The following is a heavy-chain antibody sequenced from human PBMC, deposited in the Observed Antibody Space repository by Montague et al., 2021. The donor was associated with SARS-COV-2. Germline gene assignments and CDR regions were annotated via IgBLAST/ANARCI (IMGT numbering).Heavy chain of an antibody. Sequence: SETLSLTCAVYGGSFSGYYWTWIRQSPGEGLEWIGETNHSGSTNYSPSLESRVAISVDTSKNQFSLKLNSVTAADTAIYYCARATVDINMILVVITSVNHYFDSWGQGTLVTVSP. CDR2: TNHSGST. D-gene: IGHD3-22*01. J-gene: IGHJ4*02. V-gene: IGHV4-34*01. CDR3: ARATVDINMILVVITSVNHYFDS. CDR1: GGSFSGYY.